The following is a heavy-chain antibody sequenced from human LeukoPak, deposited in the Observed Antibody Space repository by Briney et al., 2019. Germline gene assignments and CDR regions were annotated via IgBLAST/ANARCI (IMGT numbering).Heavy chain of an antibody. V-gene: IGHV4-34*01. CDR2: INHSGST. CDR1: GGSFSGYY. J-gene: IGHJ3*02. D-gene: IGHD2-15*01. CDR3: ARGQSVGRRVVAATRHAFDI. Sequence: SETLSLTCAVYGGSFSGYYWSWIRQPPGKGLEWIGEINHSGSTNYNPSLKSRVTISVDTSKNQFSLKLSSVTAADTAVYYCARGQSVGRRVVAATRHAFDIWGQGTMVTVSS.